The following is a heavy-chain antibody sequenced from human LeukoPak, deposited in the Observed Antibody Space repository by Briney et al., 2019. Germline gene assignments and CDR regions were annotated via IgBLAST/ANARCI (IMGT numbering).Heavy chain of an antibody. CDR3: ARGREIGLLYYYYYMDV. D-gene: IGHD2-15*01. V-gene: IGHV1-69*02. CDR1: GGTFSSYT. Sequence: ASVKVSCKASGGTFSSYTISWVRQALGQGLEWMGRIIPILGIANYAQKFQGRVTITADKSTSTAYMELSSLRSEDTAVYYCARGREIGLLYYYYYMDVWGKGTTVTVSS. CDR2: IIPILGIA. J-gene: IGHJ6*03.